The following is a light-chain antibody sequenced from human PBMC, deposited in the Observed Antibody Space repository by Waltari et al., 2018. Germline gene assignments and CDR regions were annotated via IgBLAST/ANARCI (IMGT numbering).Light chain of an antibody. CDR2: KAS. CDR3: QQYSNYWT. CDR1: QSISSW. Sequence: DIQMTQSPSTLSASVGDRVTITCRASQSISSWLAWYQQKPGKAPKLLIYKASSLESGVPSRVSGSGSGTEFTLTISSLQPDDFATYYCQQYSNYWTFGQGTKVEIK. J-gene: IGKJ1*01. V-gene: IGKV1-5*03.